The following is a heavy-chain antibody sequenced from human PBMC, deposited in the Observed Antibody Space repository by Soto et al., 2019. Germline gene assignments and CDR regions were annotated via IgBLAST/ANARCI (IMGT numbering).Heavy chain of an antibody. CDR1: GFTFSSYS. J-gene: IGHJ3*02. V-gene: IGHV3-74*01. CDR3: ARVGSGYDAFDI. Sequence: PGGSLRLSCAASGFTFSSYSMNWVRQAPGKGLVWVSRINSDGSTTSYADSVKGRFTISRDNAKNTLYLQMDSLRAEDTAVYYCARVGSGYDAFDIWGQGTMVTVSS. CDR2: INSDGSTT. D-gene: IGHD3-22*01.